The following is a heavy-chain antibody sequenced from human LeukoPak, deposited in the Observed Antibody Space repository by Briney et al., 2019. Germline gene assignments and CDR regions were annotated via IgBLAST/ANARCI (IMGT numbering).Heavy chain of an antibody. CDR3: ARHRDFDSTGYYYPLFDY. CDR2: INANHGGT. D-gene: IGHD3-22*01. CDR1: GYTFTGYY. J-gene: IGHJ4*02. Sequence: GASVKVSFKASGYTFTGYYLHWVRQAPGQGLEWMGWINANHGGTNYAQQFQGRVTVTRDTSISTAYMELSRLRSDDAAVYYCARHRDFDSTGYYYPLFDYWGQGTLVTVSS. V-gene: IGHV1-2*02.